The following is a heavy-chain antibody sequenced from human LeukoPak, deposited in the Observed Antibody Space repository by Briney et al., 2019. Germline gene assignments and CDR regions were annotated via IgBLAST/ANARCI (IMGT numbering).Heavy chain of an antibody. CDR1: GFTFSSYA. J-gene: IGHJ4*02. CDR3: AKDCNDFWSGYYGY. Sequence: PGASLRLSCAASGFTFSSYAMSWVRQAPGKGLEWVSAISGSGGSTYYADSVKGRYTISRDNSKNTLYLQMSSLRAEDTAVYYCAKDCNDFWSGYYGYWGQGTLVTVSS. V-gene: IGHV3-23*01. CDR2: ISGSGGST. D-gene: IGHD3-3*01.